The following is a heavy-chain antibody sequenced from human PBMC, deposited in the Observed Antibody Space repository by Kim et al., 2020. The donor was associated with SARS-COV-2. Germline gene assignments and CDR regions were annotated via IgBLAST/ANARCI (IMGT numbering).Heavy chain of an antibody. CDR1: GLTFSSYE. J-gene: IGHJ4*02. CDR3: ASDRPYYASGDYEPYFFDQ. V-gene: IGHV3-48*03. Sequence: GGSLRLSCVASGLTFSSYEMNWVRQAPGKGLEWIAYINTDGGLIYYGQSVKGRFTISRDNARNSLYLQMNALRGEDTAVYYCASDRPYYASGDYEPYFFDQWGQGTLVRVSP. CDR2: INTDGGLI. D-gene: IGHD3-10*01.